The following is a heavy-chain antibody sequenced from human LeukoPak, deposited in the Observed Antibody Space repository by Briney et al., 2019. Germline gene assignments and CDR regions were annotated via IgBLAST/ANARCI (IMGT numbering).Heavy chain of an antibody. J-gene: IGHJ5*02. Sequence: RGSLRLSCVESVFTSISAAMNCVREAPEEGLEWVSTISSRGDSTYYADSVKGRFTISKDNSKNTPSTQLSCHRAEDTAIYYCAKDQWMTWGQGILVTVSS. CDR1: VFTSISAA. CDR2: ISSRGDST. D-gene: IGHD5-12*01. CDR3: AKDQWMT. V-gene: IGHV3-23*01.